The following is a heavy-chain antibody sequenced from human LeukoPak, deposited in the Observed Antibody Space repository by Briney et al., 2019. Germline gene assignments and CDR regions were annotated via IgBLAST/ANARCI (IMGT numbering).Heavy chain of an antibody. CDR2: ISAYNGNT. CDR1: GYTFTSYG. J-gene: IGHJ5*02. Sequence: ASVKVSCKASGYTFTSYGINWVRQAPGQGLEWMGWISAYNGNTNYAQKLQGRVTMTRDTSTSTAYMELRSLRSDDTAVYYCASLPYDSSGYWFDPWGQGTLVTVSS. CDR3: ASLPYDSSGYWFDP. V-gene: IGHV1-18*01. D-gene: IGHD3-22*01.